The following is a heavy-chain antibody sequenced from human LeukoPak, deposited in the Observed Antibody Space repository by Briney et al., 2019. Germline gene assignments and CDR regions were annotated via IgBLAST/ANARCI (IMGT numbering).Heavy chain of an antibody. CDR3: ARDQGPWAPFDY. D-gene: IGHD7-27*01. J-gene: IGHJ4*02. Sequence: GGSLRLSCAASGFSFSRYSMNWVRQAPGKGLEWVSYISSSGYTKYYADSVKGRFTISRDNAKNSLYLQMNSLRAEDTAVYYCARDQGPWAPFDYWGQGTLVTVSS. CDR2: ISSSGYTK. V-gene: IGHV3-48*04. CDR1: GFSFSRYS.